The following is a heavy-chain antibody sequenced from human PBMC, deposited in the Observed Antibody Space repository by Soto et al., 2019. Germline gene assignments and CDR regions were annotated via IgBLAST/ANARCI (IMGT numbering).Heavy chain of an antibody. CDR1: GNSFTNYY. V-gene: IGHV1-46*03. Sequence: QVQLVQSGAEVMKPGASVKVSCKSSGNSFTNYYFHWVRQAPGQGLEWMGIINPSGGSTSYAQKFQGRVTMTRDTSTSTLYMELSGLSSEDTAMYYCAGRDRFLFGSWGQGTLVTVSS. CDR3: AGRDRFLFGS. CDR2: INPSGGST. J-gene: IGHJ5*01. D-gene: IGHD3-16*01.